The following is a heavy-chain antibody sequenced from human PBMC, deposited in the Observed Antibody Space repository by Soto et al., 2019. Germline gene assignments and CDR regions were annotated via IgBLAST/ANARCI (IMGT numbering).Heavy chain of an antibody. CDR1: GGSISSYY. D-gene: IGHD3-16*01. V-gene: IGHV4-59*01. J-gene: IGHJ6*03. CDR3: ARGRRRGKDYYYYYYMDV. CDR2: IYYSGST. Sequence: SETLSLTCTVSGGSISSYYWSWIRQPPGKGLEWIGYIYYSGSTNYNPSLKSRVTISVDTSKNQFSLKLSSVTAADTAVYYCARGRRRGKDYYYYYYMDVWGKGTTVTVSS.